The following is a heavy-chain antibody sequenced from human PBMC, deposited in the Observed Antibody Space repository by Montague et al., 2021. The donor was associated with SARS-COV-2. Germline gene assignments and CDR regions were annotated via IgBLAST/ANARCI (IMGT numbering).Heavy chain of an antibody. CDR2: GTHGGSG. V-gene: IGHV4-34*01. D-gene: IGHD4-23*01. CDR1: GGSLSGIS. CDR3: ARSHDNHGKDCFDS. Sequence: SETLSLTCTVYGGSLSGISCYWSWLRPPTGLGWVGVGTHGGSGSYSPTLNIRLTISLDTSKNQFSLTLNSVTAADTATYYCARSHDNHGKDCFDSWGQGATVTVSS. J-gene: IGHJ4*02.